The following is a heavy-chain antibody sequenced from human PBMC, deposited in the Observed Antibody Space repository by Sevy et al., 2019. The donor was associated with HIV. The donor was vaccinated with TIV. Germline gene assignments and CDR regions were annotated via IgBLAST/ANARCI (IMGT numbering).Heavy chain of an antibody. J-gene: IGHJ6*03. V-gene: IGHV3-23*01. CDR2: ISGSGGST. D-gene: IGHD4-17*01. CDR1: GFTFSSYA. CDR3: AKDAFYGDYVNYYYYYMDV. Sequence: GGSLRLSCAASGFTFSSYAMSWVRQAPGKGLEWVSAISGSGGSTYYADSVKGRFTISRDNSKNTLCLQMNSLRAEDTAVYYCAKDAFYGDYVNYYYYYMDVWGKGTTVTVSS.